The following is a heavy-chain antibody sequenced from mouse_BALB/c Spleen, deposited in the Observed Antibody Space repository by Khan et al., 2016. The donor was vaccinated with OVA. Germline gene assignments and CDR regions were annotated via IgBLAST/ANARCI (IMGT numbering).Heavy chain of an antibody. CDR2: INTYTGEP. J-gene: IGHJ4*01. V-gene: IGHV9-3-1*01. CDR1: GYTFTNYG. Sequence: MKQYGPELKKPGETVKISCKASGYTFTNYGMNWVKQSPGKALKWMGWINTYTGEPTYADDFKGRFAFSLETSASTAYLQISNLKNEDTATYFCARPPYFSYTLDHWGQGTSVTVSS. D-gene: IGHD2-10*01. CDR3: ARPPYFSYTLDH.